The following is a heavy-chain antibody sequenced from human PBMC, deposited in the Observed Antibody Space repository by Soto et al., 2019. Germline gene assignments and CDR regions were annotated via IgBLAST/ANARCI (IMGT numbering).Heavy chain of an antibody. J-gene: IGHJ6*02. CDR2: INHSGST. V-gene: IGHV4-34*01. CDR3: ARSHHKNYYYYGMDV. CDR1: GGSFSGYY. Sequence: QVQLQQWGAGLLKPSETLPLTCAVYGGSFSGYYWSWIRQPPGKGLEWIGEINHSGSTNYNPSLKSRVTISVDTSKNQFSLKLSSVTAADTAVYYCARSHHKNYYYYGMDVWGQGTTVTVSS.